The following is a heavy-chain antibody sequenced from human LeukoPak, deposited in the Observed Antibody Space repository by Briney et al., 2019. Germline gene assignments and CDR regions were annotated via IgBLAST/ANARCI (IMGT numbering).Heavy chain of an antibody. J-gene: IGHJ4*02. CDR2: TSVNNGDT. Sequence: ASVKVSCKTTGGTFSTYIFNWVRQAPGQGLEWMAWTSVNNGDTKYGQKFQGRVTVTTDTSTSTVYLELRRLRPDDTAVYYCARESGFYGSGSRYWGQGTLVTVSS. V-gene: IGHV1-18*01. D-gene: IGHD3-10*01. CDR3: ARESGFYGSGSRY. CDR1: GGTFSTYI.